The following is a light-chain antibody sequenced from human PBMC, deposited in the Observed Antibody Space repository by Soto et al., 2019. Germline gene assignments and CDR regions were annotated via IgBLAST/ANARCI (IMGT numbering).Light chain of an antibody. Sequence: QSALTQPPSASGAPGQSVTISCAGTSSDVGGYNYVSWYQQYPGKVHKLMVYEVSERPSGVPDRFSGSKSGNTAFLTVSGLQAEDEADYYCLSYADTAYVFGTGTKLPVL. J-gene: IGLJ1*01. V-gene: IGLV2-8*01. CDR2: EVS. CDR3: LSYADTAYV. CDR1: SSDVGGYNY.